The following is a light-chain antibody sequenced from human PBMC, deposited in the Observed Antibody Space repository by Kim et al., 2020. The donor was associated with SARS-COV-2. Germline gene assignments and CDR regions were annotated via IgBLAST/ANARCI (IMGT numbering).Light chain of an antibody. V-gene: IGKV3-20*01. CDR2: GAS. CDR3: QQYGTSLRT. J-gene: IGKJ1*01. CDR1: QSVTSSY. Sequence: EIVLTQSPGTLSLSPGERATLSCRASQSVTSSYLAWYQQKPGQPPRLLIYGASNRATGIPDRVSGSGSGTDFTLTISRLESEDLAVYYCQQYGTSLRTFGQGTKVDIK.